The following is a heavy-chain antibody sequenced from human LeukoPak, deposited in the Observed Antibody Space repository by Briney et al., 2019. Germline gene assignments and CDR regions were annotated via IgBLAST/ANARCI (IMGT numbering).Heavy chain of an antibody. V-gene: IGHV3-48*03. CDR2: ISSSGSTI. CDR3: AGMGDGYNGDY. J-gene: IGHJ4*02. D-gene: IGHD5-24*01. CDR1: GFTFSSYE. Sequence: GGSLRLSCAASGFTFSSYEMNWVRQAPGKGLEWVSYISSSGSTIYYADSVKGRFTISRDNAKNSLYLQMNSLRAEDTAVYYCAGMGDGYNGDYWAKEPLVTVP.